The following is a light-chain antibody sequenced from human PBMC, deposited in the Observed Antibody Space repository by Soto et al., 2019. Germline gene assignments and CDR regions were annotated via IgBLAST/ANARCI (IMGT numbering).Light chain of an antibody. J-gene: IGLJ2*01. CDR2: RNN. V-gene: IGLV1-47*01. CDR3: GGWDDSLSGPV. Sequence: QSVLTQPPSASGTPGQRVNISCSGSSSNIGSNYVYWYRQFPGTAPKLLIQRNNQRPSGVPARFSGSKSGTSASLAISGLRSEDEADYYCGGWDDSLSGPVFSGGTQLTVL. CDR1: SSNIGSNY.